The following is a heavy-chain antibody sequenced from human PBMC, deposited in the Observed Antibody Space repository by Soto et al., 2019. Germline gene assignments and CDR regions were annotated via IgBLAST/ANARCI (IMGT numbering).Heavy chain of an antibody. CDR3: ERPPRGSSWYDAFDI. CDR2: IKQDGSEK. D-gene: IGHD6-13*01. Sequence: GGSLRLSCAASGFTFSSYWMSWVRQAPGKGLEWVANIKQDGSEKYYVDSVKGRFTISRDNAKNSLYLQMNSLRAEDTAVYYCERPPRGSSWYDAFDIWGQGTMVTVSS. J-gene: IGHJ3*02. CDR1: GFTFSSYW. V-gene: IGHV3-7*03.